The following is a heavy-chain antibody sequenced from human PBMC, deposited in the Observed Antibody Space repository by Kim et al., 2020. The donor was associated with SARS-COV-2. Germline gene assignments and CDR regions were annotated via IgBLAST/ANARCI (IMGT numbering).Heavy chain of an antibody. V-gene: IGHV3-30*02. J-gene: IGHJ4*02. CDR3: AKDARSPITMVQGVMVSYFDY. Sequence: FTISRDNSKNTLYLQMNSLRAEDTAVYYCAKDARSPITMVQGVMVSYFDYWGQGTLVTVSS. D-gene: IGHD3-10*01.